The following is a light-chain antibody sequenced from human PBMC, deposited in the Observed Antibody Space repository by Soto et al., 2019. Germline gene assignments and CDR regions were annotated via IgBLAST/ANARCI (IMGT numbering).Light chain of an antibody. CDR1: QGITSY. Sequence: DIQLTQSPSFLSASVGDRVTITCRASQGITSYLNWYQQKPGKAPKLLIYAASSLQSGVPSRFSGSGSGTDFTLTISSLQPEDFATYYCQQSYSTPRFTFGPGTKVDIK. V-gene: IGKV1-39*01. CDR2: AAS. J-gene: IGKJ3*01. CDR3: QQSYSTPRFT.